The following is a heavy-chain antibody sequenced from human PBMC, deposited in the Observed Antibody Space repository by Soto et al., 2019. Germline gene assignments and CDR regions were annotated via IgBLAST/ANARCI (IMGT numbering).Heavy chain of an antibody. V-gene: IGHV3-21*06. CDR3: ARGSEDLTSNFDY. Sequence: GGSLRLSCAASGFTFTRYSMNWVRQAPGKGLEWVSSISSTTNYIYYGDSMKGRFTISRDNAKNSLYLEMNSLRAEDTAVYYCARGSEDLTSNFDYWRQGTLVTVSS. J-gene: IGHJ4*02. CDR2: ISSTTNYI. CDR1: GFTFTRYS.